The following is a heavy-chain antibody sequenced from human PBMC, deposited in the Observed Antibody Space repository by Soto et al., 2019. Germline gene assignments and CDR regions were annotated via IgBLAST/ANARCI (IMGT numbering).Heavy chain of an antibody. Sequence: QGQLVESGGGVVQPGRSLRLSCAASGFTFSSYPMHWVRQAPGKGLEWVAVISYDGSNKYYADSVKGRFTIARDNSKNTLYMQMNSLRAEGMAVYYCARDGANYYGSGENYYYGMDVWGQGTTVTVSS. J-gene: IGHJ6*02. V-gene: IGHV3-30-3*01. CDR3: ARDGANYYGSGENYYYGMDV. D-gene: IGHD3-10*01. CDR2: ISYDGSNK. CDR1: GFTFSSYP.